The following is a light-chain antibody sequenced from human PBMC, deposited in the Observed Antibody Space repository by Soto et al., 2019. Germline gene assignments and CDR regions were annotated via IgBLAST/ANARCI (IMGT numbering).Light chain of an antibody. V-gene: IGKV3-20*01. J-gene: IGKJ1*01. CDR1: QSVGSSY. CDR2: GAS. CDR3: QQYGSSPRT. Sequence: EIVLTQSPCTLSLSPGERATLSCRASQSVGSSYLAWYQQKPGQAPRLLIYGASSRATGIPDRFSGSGSGADFTLSISRLEPEDFAVYYCQQYGSSPRTFGQGTKVEIK.